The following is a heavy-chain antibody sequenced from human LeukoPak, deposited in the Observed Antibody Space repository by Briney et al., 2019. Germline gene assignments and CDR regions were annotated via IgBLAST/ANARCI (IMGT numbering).Heavy chain of an antibody. CDR3: ARDFEGVHRTTNSYTYYYYMDV. CDR2: IYGGST. V-gene: IGHV3-53*01. Sequence: GGSLRLSCAASGFTVSGNYMTWVRQAPGKGLEWVSIIYGGSTYYADSVKGRFTISRDNSKNTVYLQMNSLRAEDTAVYYCARDFEGVHRTTNSYTYYYYMDVWGKGTTVIVSS. D-gene: IGHD2/OR15-2a*01. CDR1: GFTVSGNY. J-gene: IGHJ6*03.